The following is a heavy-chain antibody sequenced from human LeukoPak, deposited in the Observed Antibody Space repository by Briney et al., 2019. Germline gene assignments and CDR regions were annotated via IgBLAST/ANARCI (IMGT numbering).Heavy chain of an antibody. J-gene: IGHJ4*02. Sequence: PGGSLRLSCAASGFTFSSYWMTWVRQAPGKELEWVANIQQDGSGKYYVDSVKGRFTISRDNAKNSLYLQMNSLRAEDTAVYYCARDPDYGGSGFFGDSWGKGTLVTVSS. CDR3: ARDPDYGGSGFFGDS. V-gene: IGHV3-7*01. CDR2: IQQDGSGK. CDR1: GFTFSSYW. D-gene: IGHD4-23*01.